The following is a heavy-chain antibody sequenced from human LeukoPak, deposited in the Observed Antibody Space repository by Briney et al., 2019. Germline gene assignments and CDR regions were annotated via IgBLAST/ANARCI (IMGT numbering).Heavy chain of an antibody. J-gene: IGHJ4*02. CDR2: IKQDGSEK. Sequence: GGSLRLSCAASGFTFSSYWMSWVRQAPGKGLEWVANIKQDGSEKYYVDSVKGRFTISRDNAKNSLYLQMNSLRAEDTAVYYCARDGGMYDFWSGYDYWGQGTLVTVSS. CDR3: ARDGGMYDFWSGYDY. CDR1: GFTFSSYW. D-gene: IGHD3-3*01. V-gene: IGHV3-7*01.